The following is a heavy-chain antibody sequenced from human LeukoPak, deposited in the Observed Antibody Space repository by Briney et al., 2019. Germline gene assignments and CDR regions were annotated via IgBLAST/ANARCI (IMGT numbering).Heavy chain of an antibody. CDR1: GGTFSSYA. CDR3: ARVSFPHGMDV. CDR2: IIPFFGTT. J-gene: IGHJ6*02. Sequence: SVKVSCTASGGTFSSYAISWVRQAPGQGLEWMGGIIPFFGTTNYAQKFQGRVTITADESTSTAYMELSSLRSEDTAVYYCARVSFPHGMDVWGQGTTVIVSS. V-gene: IGHV1-69*01. D-gene: IGHD3-3*02.